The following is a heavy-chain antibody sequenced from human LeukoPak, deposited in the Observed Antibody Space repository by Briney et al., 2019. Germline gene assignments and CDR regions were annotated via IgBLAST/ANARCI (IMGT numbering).Heavy chain of an antibody. J-gene: IGHJ4*02. CDR3: AKGPRTVRFGDRHKGIFDY. CDR1: GFTFSSYA. V-gene: IGHV3-23*01. D-gene: IGHD3-10*01. Sequence: PGGSLRLSCAASGFTFSSYAMNWVRQAPGKGLEWVSAMSSSDDGRYYAASVKGRFTISRDNSKNTVYLQMNSLRAEDTAVYYCAKGPRTVRFGDRHKGIFDYWGQGTLVTVSS. CDR2: MSSSDDGR.